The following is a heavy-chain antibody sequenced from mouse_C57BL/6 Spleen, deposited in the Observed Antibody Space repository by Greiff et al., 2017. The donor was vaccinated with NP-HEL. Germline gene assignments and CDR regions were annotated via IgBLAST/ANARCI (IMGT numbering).Heavy chain of an antibody. CDR3: ARYLITTVVAEYYFDY. V-gene: IGHV1-4*01. Sequence: VQLQQSGAELARPGASVKMSCKASGYTFTSYTMHWVKQRPGPGLEWIGYINPSSGYTKYNQKFKDKATLTADKSSSTAYMQLSSLTSEDSAVYYCARYLITTVVAEYYFDYWGQGTTLTVSS. J-gene: IGHJ2*01. D-gene: IGHD1-1*01. CDR1: GYTFTSYT. CDR2: INPSSGYT.